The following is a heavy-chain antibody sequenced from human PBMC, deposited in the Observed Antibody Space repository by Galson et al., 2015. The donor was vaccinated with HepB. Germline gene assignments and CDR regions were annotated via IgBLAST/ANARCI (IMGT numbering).Heavy chain of an antibody. CDR1: GFTFSSYA. CDR3: AKNVDSSSGPAAMCFDY. D-gene: IGHD6-19*01. Sequence: SLRLSCAASGFTFSSYAMSWVRQAPGKGLEWVSAISGSGGSTYYADSVKGRFTISRDNSKNTLYLQMNSLRAEDTAVYYCAKNVDSSSGPAAMCFDYWGQGTLVTVSS. J-gene: IGHJ4*02. CDR2: ISGSGGST. V-gene: IGHV3-23*01.